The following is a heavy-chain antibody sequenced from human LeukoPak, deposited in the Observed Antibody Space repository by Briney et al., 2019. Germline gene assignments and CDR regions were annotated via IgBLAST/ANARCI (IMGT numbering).Heavy chain of an antibody. Sequence: GGSLRLSCAASGFTFTSYAMHWVRQAPGKGLEWEAAISSDGSGKYYADSVKGRFTISRDNSKNTLYLQMTSLRLEDTAVYYCASDAGGYWGQGTLVTVSS. CDR3: ASDAGGY. J-gene: IGHJ4*02. CDR2: ISSDGSGK. CDR1: GFTFTSYA. V-gene: IGHV3-30*04.